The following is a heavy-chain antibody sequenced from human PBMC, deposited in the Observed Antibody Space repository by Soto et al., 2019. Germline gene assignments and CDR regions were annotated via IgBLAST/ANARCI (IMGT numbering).Heavy chain of an antibody. J-gene: IGHJ6*02. D-gene: IGHD3-10*01. V-gene: IGHV4-39*01. CDR3: ARHHKGPVIRDGSGSYYRTYYYYYGMDV. CDR2: IYYSGST. CDR1: GGSISSSSYY. Sequence: PSETLSLTCTVSGGSISSSSYYWGWIRQPPGKGLEWIGSIYYSGSTYYNPSLKSRVTISVDTSKNQFSLKLSSVTAADTAVYYCARHHKGPVIRDGSGSYYRTYYYYYGMDVWGQGTTVTVSS.